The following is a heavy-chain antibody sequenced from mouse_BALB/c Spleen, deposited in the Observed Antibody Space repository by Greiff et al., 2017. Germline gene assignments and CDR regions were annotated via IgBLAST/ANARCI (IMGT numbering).Heavy chain of an antibody. CDR1: GFSLTSYG. D-gene: IGHD1-1*01. CDR2: IWAGGST. CDR3: AREDSLRVFDY. V-gene: IGHV2-9*02. Sequence: VKLVESGPGLVAPSQSLSITCTVSGFSLTSYGVHWVRQPPGKGLEWLGVIWAGGSTNYNSALMSRLSISKDNPKSQVFLKMNSLQTDDTAMYYCAREDSLRVFDYWGQGTTLTVSS. J-gene: IGHJ2*01.